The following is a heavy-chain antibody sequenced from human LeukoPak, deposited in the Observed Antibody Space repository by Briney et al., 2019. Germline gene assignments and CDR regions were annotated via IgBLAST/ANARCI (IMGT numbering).Heavy chain of an antibody. J-gene: IGHJ2*01. D-gene: IGHD6-13*01. CDR3: ARVYYSSSYDYWYFDL. CDR2: IHYTGST. Sequence: PSETLSLTCTVSGGSISSYYWSWIRQSPGKGLECIGYIHYTGSTNYNPSLKSRLTISVDTSKNQFSLKLSSVTAADTAVYYCARVYYSSSYDYWYFDLWGRGTLVTVSS. V-gene: IGHV4-59*01. CDR1: GGSISSYY.